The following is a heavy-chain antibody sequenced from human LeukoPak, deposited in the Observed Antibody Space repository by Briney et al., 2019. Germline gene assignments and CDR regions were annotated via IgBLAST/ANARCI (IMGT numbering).Heavy chain of an antibody. CDR1: GFTFSSYW. Sequence: GGSLRLSCAASGFTFSSYWMSWVRQAPGKGLEWVANIKQDGSEKYYVDSVKGRLTISRDNAKSSLYLQMNSLRAEDTAVYYCARGVIVVVVAATLLDYWGQGTLVTVSS. J-gene: IGHJ4*02. D-gene: IGHD2-15*01. V-gene: IGHV3-7*01. CDR2: IKQDGSEK. CDR3: ARGVIVVVVAATLLDY.